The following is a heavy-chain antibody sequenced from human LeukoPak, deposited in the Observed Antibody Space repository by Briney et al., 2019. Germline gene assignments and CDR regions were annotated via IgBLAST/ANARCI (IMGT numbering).Heavy chain of an antibody. Sequence: AESLRISCQGSGYTFTTYWIGWVRQMPGEGLEWMGIIYPGDSDTTYSPSFQGQVTFSADKSISTAYLQWRSLKASDTAMYYCARNSHSNGMDVWGQGTTVTVSS. J-gene: IGHJ6*02. CDR3: ARNSHSNGMDV. D-gene: IGHD2-15*01. CDR2: IYPGDSDT. V-gene: IGHV5-51*01. CDR1: GYTFTTYW.